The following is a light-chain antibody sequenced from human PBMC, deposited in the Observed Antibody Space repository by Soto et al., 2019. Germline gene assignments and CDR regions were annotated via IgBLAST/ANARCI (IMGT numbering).Light chain of an antibody. CDR1: SSDVGGHNY. CDR3: SSYTTTSTLRV. V-gene: IGLV2-14*01. Sequence: QSALTQPASVSGSPGQSITISCTGTSSDVGGHNYVSWYQQHPGKAPKLLIYEVRVRPLGVSIRFSGYMSANTASLTISGLQAEDEADYYCSSYTTTSTLRVFGGGTKLTVL. J-gene: IGLJ3*02. CDR2: EVR.